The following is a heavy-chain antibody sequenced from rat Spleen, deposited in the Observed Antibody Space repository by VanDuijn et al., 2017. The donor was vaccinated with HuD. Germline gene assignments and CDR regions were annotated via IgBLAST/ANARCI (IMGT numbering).Heavy chain of an antibody. Sequence: EVQLVESGGGLVQPGRSMKLSCAASGFTFSDYGMAWVRQAPTKGLEWVATISYGDSSGHSSTYYRDSVKGRFTISRDNTKNTLYLQMDNLRSEDTAIYYCTRGYVMDAWGQGASVTVSS. V-gene: IGHV5-29*01. CDR2: ISYGDSSGHSST. CDR3: TRGYVMDA. CDR1: GFTFSDYG. J-gene: IGHJ4*01.